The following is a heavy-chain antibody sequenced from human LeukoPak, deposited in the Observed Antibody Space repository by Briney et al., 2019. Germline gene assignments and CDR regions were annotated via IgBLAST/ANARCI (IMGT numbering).Heavy chain of an antibody. CDR2: IIGSGGNT. D-gene: IGHD2-21*02. CDR3: AKPYGTDCGGDCYFDY. CDR1: GFTFSNYA. J-gene: IGHJ4*02. Sequence: QSRGSLRLSCAAFGFTFSNYAISWVRQAPGKGLEWVSAIIGSGGNTYYADSVRGRFTISRDNSRSTLYLQMSRLRAEDTALYYCAKPYGTDCGGDCYFDYWGQGTLVSVSS. V-gene: IGHV3-23*01.